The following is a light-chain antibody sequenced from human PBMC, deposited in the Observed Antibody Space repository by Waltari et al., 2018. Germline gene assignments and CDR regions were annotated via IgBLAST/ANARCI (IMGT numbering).Light chain of an antibody. Sequence: DIQMTQSPSSLSTSVGDRVTISCRASQDITSYLYWYQQKAGKAPKLLITFGSTLQSGVSSRFSGSGSGTDFTLTITNVQPEDSAYYYCQLSYTTPHTFGQGTKVEVK. V-gene: IGKV1-39*01. CDR1: QDITSY. J-gene: IGKJ2*01. CDR2: FGS. CDR3: QLSYTTPHT.